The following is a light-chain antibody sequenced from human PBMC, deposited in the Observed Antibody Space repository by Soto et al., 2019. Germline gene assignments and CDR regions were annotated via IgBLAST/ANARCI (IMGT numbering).Light chain of an antibody. CDR3: SSYRSTSTYV. J-gene: IGLJ1*01. V-gene: IGLV2-14*01. CDR2: EVT. Sequence: QSVLTQPASVSGSPGQSITISCTGTSSDIGVYNYVSWYQQHPGKAPKLMIFEVTSRPSGVSNRFSGSKSGNTASLTISGLQAEDEADYYCSSYRSTSTYVFGTGTKVTVL. CDR1: SSDIGVYNY.